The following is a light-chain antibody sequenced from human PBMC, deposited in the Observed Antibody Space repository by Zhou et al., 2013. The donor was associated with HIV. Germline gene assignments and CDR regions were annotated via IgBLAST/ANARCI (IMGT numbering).Light chain of an antibody. CDR2: AAS. J-gene: IGKJ1*01. Sequence: DIQMTQSPSSLSASVGDRVTITCRASQDISNDLAWYQQKPGKVPKLLIYAASTLQSGVPSRFSGSGSGTDFTLTINSLQPEDVATYYCQKYNTAPCTFGQGTKVEV. CDR3: QKYNTAPCT. CDR1: QDISND. V-gene: IGKV1-27*01.